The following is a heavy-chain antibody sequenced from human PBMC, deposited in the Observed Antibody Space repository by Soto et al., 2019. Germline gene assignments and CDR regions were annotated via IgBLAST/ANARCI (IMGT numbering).Heavy chain of an antibody. CDR2: ISGSGGST. V-gene: IGHV3-23*01. CDR3: ASELLYEYYGMDV. Sequence: EVQLLESGGDLVQPGGSLRLSCAASGFTFSRYGMSWVRQAPGKGLEWVSVISGSGGSTYYADSVKGRFTISRDNSKDTLNLQMNSLRAEDTAVYYCASELLYEYYGMDVWGQGTTVTVSS. CDR1: GFTFSRYG. J-gene: IGHJ6*02. D-gene: IGHD2-2*02.